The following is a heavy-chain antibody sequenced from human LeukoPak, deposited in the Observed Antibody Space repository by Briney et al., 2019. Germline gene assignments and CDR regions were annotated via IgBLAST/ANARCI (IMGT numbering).Heavy chain of an antibody. CDR2: VSGSGGTT. Sequence: GGSLRLSCAASGFTFSTYAMNWVRPAPGKGLEWVSIVSGSGGTTYYADSVKGRFTISRDNPKNTLYLQMNSLRAEDTAVYYCAKELSGSYYGPPYLDYWGQGTLLTVSS. CDR3: AKELSGSYYGPPYLDY. CDR1: GFTFSTYA. V-gene: IGHV3-23*01. J-gene: IGHJ4*02. D-gene: IGHD1-26*01.